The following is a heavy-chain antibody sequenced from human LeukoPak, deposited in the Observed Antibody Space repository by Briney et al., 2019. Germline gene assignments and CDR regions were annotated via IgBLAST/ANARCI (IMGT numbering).Heavy chain of an antibody. CDR3: ARGVYRMDV. Sequence: QPGRSLRLSCAASGFIFSTYSMSWVSQAPGKGLEWDSYISSGSSTMYYADSVKGRFTISRDNAENSLYVQMNSLRDEDTAVHYCARGVYRMDVWGQGTTVTVSS. J-gene: IGHJ6*02. V-gene: IGHV3-48*02. CDR1: GFIFSTYS. CDR2: ISSGSSTM.